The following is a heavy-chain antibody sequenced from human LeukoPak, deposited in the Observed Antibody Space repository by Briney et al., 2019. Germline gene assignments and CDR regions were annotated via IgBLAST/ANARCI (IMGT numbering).Heavy chain of an antibody. Sequence: ASVKVSCKASGYTFTGYYMHWVRQAPGQGLEWMGWINPNSGGTNYAQKFQGRVTMTRDTSISTAYMELSRLRSDGTAVYYCAREYYYDSSGYYRGPGDAFDIWGQGTMVTVSS. CDR1: GYTFTGYY. V-gene: IGHV1-2*02. CDR2: INPNSGGT. CDR3: AREYYYDSSGYYRGPGDAFDI. J-gene: IGHJ3*02. D-gene: IGHD3-22*01.